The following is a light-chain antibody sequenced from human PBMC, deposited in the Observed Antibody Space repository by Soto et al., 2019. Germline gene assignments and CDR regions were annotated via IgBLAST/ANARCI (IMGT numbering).Light chain of an antibody. V-gene: IGKV3D-15*01. Sequence: VMTQSPANLSVSPGEGVTLFCRASQNVATNIAWYQVKPAQAPRLLIYGSSTRATGIPATFSGSGSGTQFSLTISSLQSEDSAGYYCQQYYDWGLSFGGGTKVDI. CDR3: QQYYDWGLS. J-gene: IGKJ4*01. CDR2: GSS. CDR1: QNVATN.